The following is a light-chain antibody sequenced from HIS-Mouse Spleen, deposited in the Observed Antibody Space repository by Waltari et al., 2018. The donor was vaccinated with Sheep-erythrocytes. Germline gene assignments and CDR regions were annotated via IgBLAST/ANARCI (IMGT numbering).Light chain of an antibody. CDR2: AAS. J-gene: IGKJ5*01. CDR3: QQANRFPIT. V-gene: IGKV1-12*01. CDR1: PGISSW. Sequence: DIQMTQSPSSVSASVGDSVTTTCRASPGISSWLAWYQQKPAKAPKLLIYAASSLQSGVPSRFSGSGSGTDFTLTISSLQPEDFATYYCQQANRFPITFGQGTRLEIK.